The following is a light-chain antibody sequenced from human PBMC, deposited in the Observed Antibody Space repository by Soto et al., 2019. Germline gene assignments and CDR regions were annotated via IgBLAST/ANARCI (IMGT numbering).Light chain of an antibody. CDR1: QSVSNK. J-gene: IGKJ4*01. CDR3: QQYYNWLT. Sequence: EIVMTQSPATLSVSPGERATLSCRASQSVSNKLAWYQQKRGQTPRLLIHSASIRATGIPARSSGSGSGTEFTLTISSLQSDDFAIYSCQQYYNWLTFGGGTEVEI. CDR2: SAS. V-gene: IGKV3D-15*01.